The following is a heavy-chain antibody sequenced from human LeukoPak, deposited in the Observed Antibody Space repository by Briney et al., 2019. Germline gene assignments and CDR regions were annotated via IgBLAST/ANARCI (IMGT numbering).Heavy chain of an antibody. CDR1: GYSFTAYY. D-gene: IGHD2-2*01. J-gene: IGHJ5*02. Sequence: ASVKVSCKASGYSFTAYYINWVRQAPGQGLEWMGWLNPNSGGTNYAQKFQGRVTMTRDTSISTAYMEVSRLRSDDTAVYYCARAKSPDFSIVNCQEWLDPWGQGTLVTVSS. CDR2: LNPNSGGT. V-gene: IGHV1-2*02. CDR3: ARAKSPDFSIVNCQEWLDP.